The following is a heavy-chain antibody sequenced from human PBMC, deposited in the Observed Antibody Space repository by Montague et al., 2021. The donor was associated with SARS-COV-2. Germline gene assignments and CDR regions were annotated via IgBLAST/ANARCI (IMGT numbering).Heavy chain of an antibody. Sequence: SETLSPTCEVSGGSIGSYYWSWIRQSPGKGLEWIGYVHYTGSTKYNPSLKTRVTLSLDTPKNHFSLRLNSVTAADTAVYYCARAQNICFIANCVNYFDLWGLGALVSVSS. CDR2: VHYTGST. CDR1: GGSIGSYY. V-gene: IGHV4-59*01. J-gene: IGHJ4*02. D-gene: IGHD1-1*01. CDR3: ARAQNICFIANCVNYFDL.